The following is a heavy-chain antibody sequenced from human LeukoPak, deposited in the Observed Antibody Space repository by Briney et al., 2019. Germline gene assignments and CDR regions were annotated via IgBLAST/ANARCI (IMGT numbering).Heavy chain of an antibody. D-gene: IGHD1-20*01. CDR3: ARDGVNWNERYFDY. CDR1: GFTLSRNY. CDR2: IYSGGST. V-gene: IGHV3-53*01. Sequence: GGALRLSCAASGFTLSRNYMSWVGQAPGKGGEGVAVIYSGGSTYYADSVKGRFTISRDNSKNTLYLQMTSLRAEDTAVYYCARDGVNWNERYFDYWGQGTLVTVSS. J-gene: IGHJ4*02.